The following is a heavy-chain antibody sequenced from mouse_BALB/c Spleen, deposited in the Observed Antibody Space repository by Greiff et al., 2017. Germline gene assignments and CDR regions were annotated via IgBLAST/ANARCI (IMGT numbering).Heavy chain of an antibody. V-gene: IGHV5-9-3*01. CDR1: GFTFSSYA. D-gene: IGHD1-1*01. CDR3: ARHETTVDYFDY. Sequence: EVQLVESGGGLVKPGGSLKLSCAASGFTFSSYAMSWVRQTPEKRLEWVATISSGGSYTYYPDSVKGRFTISRDNAKNTLYLQMSSLRSEDTAMYYCARHETTVDYFDYWGQGTTLTVSS. J-gene: IGHJ2*01. CDR2: ISSGGSYT.